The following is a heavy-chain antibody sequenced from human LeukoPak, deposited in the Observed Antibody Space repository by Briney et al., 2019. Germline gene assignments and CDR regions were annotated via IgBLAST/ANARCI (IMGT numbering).Heavy chain of an antibody. D-gene: IGHD6-6*01. CDR1: GGSISSSSYY. J-gene: IGHJ4*02. Sequence: SETLSLSCTVSGGSISSSSYYWGWIRQPPGKGLEWIGSIYYSGSTYYNPSLKSRVTISVDTSKNQFSLKLSSVTAAVTAVYYCARAIRLRAGYSSSSPHFDYWGQGTLVTVSS. CDR2: IYYSGST. CDR3: ARAIRLRAGYSSSSPHFDY. V-gene: IGHV4-39*07.